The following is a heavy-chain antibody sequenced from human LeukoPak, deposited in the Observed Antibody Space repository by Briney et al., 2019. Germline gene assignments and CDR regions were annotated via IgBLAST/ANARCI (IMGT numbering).Heavy chain of an antibody. J-gene: IGHJ4*02. Sequence: PSETLSLTCTVSGGSISSSSYYWGWIRQPPGKGLEWIGSIYYSGSTYYNPSLKSRVTISVDTSKNQFSLKLSSVTAADTAVYYCASRLYFLVYYDSSGGIDYWGQGTLVTVSS. CDR1: GGSISSSSYY. CDR3: ASRLYFLVYYDSSGGIDY. CDR2: IYYSGST. D-gene: IGHD3-22*01. V-gene: IGHV4-39*07.